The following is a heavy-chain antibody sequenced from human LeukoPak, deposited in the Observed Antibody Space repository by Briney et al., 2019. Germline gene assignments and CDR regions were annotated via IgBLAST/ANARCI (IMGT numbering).Heavy chain of an antibody. D-gene: IGHD3-22*01. J-gene: IGHJ3*02. CDR1: GYTFTDYY. CDR2: INPNSGGT. CDR3: ARDRESYYDSSGYWNAFDI. V-gene: IGHV1-2*02. Sequence: ASVKVSCKASGYTFTDYYMHWVRQAPGQGLEWMGWINPNSGGTNYAQKFQGRVTMTRDTSITTVYMELSRLRSDDTAVYYCARDRESYYDSSGYWNAFDIWGQGTMVTVSS.